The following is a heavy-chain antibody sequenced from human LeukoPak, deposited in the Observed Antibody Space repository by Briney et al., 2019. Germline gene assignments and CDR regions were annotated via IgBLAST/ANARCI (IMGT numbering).Heavy chain of an antibody. CDR3: ARGYYYYYGMDV. Sequence: ASVKVSCKASGYTFTGYYMHWVRQAPGQGLEWMGWINPNSGGTNYAQKFQGGVTMTRDTSISTAYMELSRLRSDDTAVYYCARGYYYYYGMDVWGQGTTVTVSS. CDR1: GYTFTGYY. J-gene: IGHJ6*02. V-gene: IGHV1-2*02. CDR2: INPNSGGT.